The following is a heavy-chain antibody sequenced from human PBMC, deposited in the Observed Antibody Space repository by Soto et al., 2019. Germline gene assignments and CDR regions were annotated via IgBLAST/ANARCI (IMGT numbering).Heavy chain of an antibody. CDR3: ARDRFEYSSSSLYFDY. CDR1: GYTFTSYG. J-gene: IGHJ4*02. Sequence: ASVKVSCKASGYTFTSYGISWVRQAPGQGLEWMGWISAYNGNTNYAQKLQGRVTMTTDTSTSTAYMELRSLRSDDTAVYYCARDRFEYSSSSLYFDYWGQGTLVTVSS. CDR2: ISAYNGNT. D-gene: IGHD6-6*01. V-gene: IGHV1-18*01.